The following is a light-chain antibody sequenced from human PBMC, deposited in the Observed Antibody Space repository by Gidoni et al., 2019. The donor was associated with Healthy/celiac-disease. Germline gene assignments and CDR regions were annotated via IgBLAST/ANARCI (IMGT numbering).Light chain of an antibody. CDR1: QSISSW. CDR3: QQYNSYPLT. CDR2: DAS. V-gene: IGKV1-5*01. J-gene: IGKJ4*01. Sequence: DIHMTQSPSTLSASVGDRVTITCRASQSISSWLAWYQQKPGKAPKLLIYDASSLESGVPSRFSGSGSGTEFTLTISSLQPDDFATYYCQQYNSYPLTFGGXTKVEIK.